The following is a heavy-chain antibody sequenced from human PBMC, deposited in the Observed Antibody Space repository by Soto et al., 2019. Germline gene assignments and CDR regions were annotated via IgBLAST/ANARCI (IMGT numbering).Heavy chain of an antibody. CDR2: ISGSGGST. Sequence: EVQLLESGGGLVQPGGSLRLSCAASGFTFSSYAMSWVRQAPGKGLEWVSAISGSGGSTYYADSVKGRFTISRDNSKNTLYLQINSLRAEDTAVYYCAKDCMWLEAPWCYWGQGTLVTVSS. V-gene: IGHV3-23*01. J-gene: IGHJ4*02. CDR1: GFTFSSYA. CDR3: AKDCMWLEAPWCY. D-gene: IGHD6-19*01.